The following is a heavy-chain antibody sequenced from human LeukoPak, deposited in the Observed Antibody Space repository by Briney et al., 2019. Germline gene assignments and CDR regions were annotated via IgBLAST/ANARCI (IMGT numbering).Heavy chain of an antibody. CDR2: ISSSSRYI. D-gene: IGHD3-22*01. CDR3: ARGLDSSGYSGAFDI. V-gene: IGHV3-21*01. CDR1: GFTFSIYS. Sequence: GGSLRLSCAASGFTFSIYSMNWVRQAPGKGLGWVSSISSSSRYIYYADSVKGRFTISRDNAKNSLYLQMNSLRGEDTSVYYCARGLDSSGYSGAFDIWGQGTMVTVSS. J-gene: IGHJ3*02.